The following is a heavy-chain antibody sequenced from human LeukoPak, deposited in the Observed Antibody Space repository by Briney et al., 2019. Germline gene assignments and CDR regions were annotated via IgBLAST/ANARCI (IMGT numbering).Heavy chain of an antibody. J-gene: IGHJ4*02. CDR2: ISGSDGST. CDR3: AKDSAKKYDDY. CDR1: GFTFSSYA. V-gene: IGHV3-23*01. D-gene: IGHD2/OR15-2a*01. Sequence: GGSLRLSCAASGFTFSSYAMSWVRQAPGKGLEWVSGISGSDGSTNYADSVKGRFTISRENSKNTLYLQMNSLRAEDTPGYYCAKDSAKKYDDYWGQGTLVTVSS.